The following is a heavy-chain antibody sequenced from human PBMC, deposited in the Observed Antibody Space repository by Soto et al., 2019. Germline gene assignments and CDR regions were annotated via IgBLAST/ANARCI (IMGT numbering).Heavy chain of an antibody. J-gene: IGHJ5*02. CDR3: ARVLTGRWFDP. V-gene: IGHV1-69*06. CDR2: ITPMFGAP. Sequence: QVQLVQSGAEVKKPGSSVKVSCTASGGPFSSYAINWVRQAPGQGLEWMGVITPMFGAPHYAQNFKGRSTITADKSTNTAYMELSSLTSGDTAVYFCARVLTGRWFDPWGQGTLVTVSS. CDR1: GGPFSSYA.